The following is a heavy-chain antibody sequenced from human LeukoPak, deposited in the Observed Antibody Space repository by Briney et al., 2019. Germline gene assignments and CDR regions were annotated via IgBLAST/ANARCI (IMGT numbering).Heavy chain of an antibody. Sequence: SETLSLSCTVSGGSVTSYYWSWIRQPPGKGLEWIGYIYYSGSTNYNPSLKSRVTISVDTSTNQFSLKLSSVTAADTAVYYCARGGSNSYFQHWGQGTLVTVSS. CDR1: GGSVTSYY. D-gene: IGHD1-26*01. CDR2: IYYSGST. J-gene: IGHJ1*01. V-gene: IGHV4-59*02. CDR3: ARGGSNSYFQH.